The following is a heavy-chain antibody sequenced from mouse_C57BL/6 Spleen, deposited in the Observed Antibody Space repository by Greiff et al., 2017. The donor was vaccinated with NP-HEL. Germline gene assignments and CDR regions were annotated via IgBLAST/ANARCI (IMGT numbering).Heavy chain of an antibody. Sequence: EVKLEESGPELVKPGASVKIPCKASGYTFTDYNMDWVKQSHGKSLEWIGDINPNNGGTIYNQKFKGKATLTVDKSSSTAYMELRSLTSEDTAVYYCARLYYGNYVFDYWGQGTTLTVSS. V-gene: IGHV1-18*01. CDR3: ARLYYGNYVFDY. CDR1: GYTFTDYN. CDR2: INPNNGGT. D-gene: IGHD2-1*01. J-gene: IGHJ2*01.